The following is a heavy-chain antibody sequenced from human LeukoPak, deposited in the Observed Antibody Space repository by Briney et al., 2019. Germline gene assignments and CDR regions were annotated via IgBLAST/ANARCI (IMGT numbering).Heavy chain of an antibody. V-gene: IGHV1-69*13. D-gene: IGHD4-23*01. J-gene: IGHJ4*02. CDR2: IIPIFGTA. CDR1: GYTFTSYA. Sequence: SVKVSCKASGYTFTSYAMNWVRQAPGQGLEWMGGIIPIFGTANYAQKFQGRVTITADESTSTAYMELSSLRSEDTAVYYCARGVGGYGGNSDYWGQGTLVTVSS. CDR3: ARGVGGYGGNSDY.